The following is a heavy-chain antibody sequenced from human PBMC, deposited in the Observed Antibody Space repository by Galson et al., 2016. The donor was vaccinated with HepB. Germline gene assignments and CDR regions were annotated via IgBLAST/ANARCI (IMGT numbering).Heavy chain of an antibody. CDR3: ARSSPGFDY. CDR2: IRSSGDII. J-gene: IGHJ4*02. V-gene: IGHV3-48*04. Sequence: SLRLSCATSGFTFRSYSLNWVRQAPGKGLEWISYIRSSGDIIYYADSVEGRFTISRDDANKSLYLQMNSLRVDDAAVYYCARSSPGFDYWGQGTLVTVSP. D-gene: IGHD3-10*01. CDR1: GFTFRSYS.